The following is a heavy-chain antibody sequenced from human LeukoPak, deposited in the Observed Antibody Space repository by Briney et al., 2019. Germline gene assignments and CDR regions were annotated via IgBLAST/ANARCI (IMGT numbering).Heavy chain of an antibody. V-gene: IGHV3-21*01. Sequence: GGSLRLSCAASGFTFSTYSMNWVRQAPGKGLEWVSSISSSSSYIYYADSVKGRFTISRDNAKNSVYLQMNSLRAEDTAVYYCARENVGLTTAFDYWGQGTLVTVSS. CDR2: ISSSSSYI. CDR1: GFTFSTYS. CDR3: ARENVGLTTAFDY. J-gene: IGHJ4*02. D-gene: IGHD1-26*01.